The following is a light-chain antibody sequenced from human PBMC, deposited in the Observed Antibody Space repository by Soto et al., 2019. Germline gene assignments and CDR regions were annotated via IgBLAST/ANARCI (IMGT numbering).Light chain of an antibody. CDR3: QQYGSSPLA. CDR2: GAS. CDR1: QSVSSSY. V-gene: IGKV3-20*01. Sequence: EIVLTQSPGTLSLSPGERATLSCRASQSVSSSYLAWYQQKPGQAPRLLIYGASSRATGIPDRFSGSGTGTDFPLTISSLEPEDFAVCYCQQYGSSPLAVVGGPKVEIK. J-gene: IGKJ4*01.